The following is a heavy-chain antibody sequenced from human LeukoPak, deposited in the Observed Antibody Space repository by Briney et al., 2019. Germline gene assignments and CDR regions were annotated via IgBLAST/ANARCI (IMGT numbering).Heavy chain of an antibody. CDR2: ISGSGGST. Sequence: GGSLRLSCAASGFTFSSYAMSWVRQAPGKGLEWVSAISGSGGSTYYADSVKGRFTISRGNSKNTLYLQMNSLRAEDTAVYYCAKGSNPWFCESSYGMDVWGQGTTVTVSS. CDR1: GFTFSSYA. J-gene: IGHJ6*02. CDR3: AKGSNPWFCESSYGMDV. D-gene: IGHD3-10*01. V-gene: IGHV3-23*01.